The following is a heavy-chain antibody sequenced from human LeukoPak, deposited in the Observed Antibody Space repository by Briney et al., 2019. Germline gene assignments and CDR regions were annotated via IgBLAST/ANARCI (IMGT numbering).Heavy chain of an antibody. CDR2: INPNSGGP. V-gene: IGHV1-2*02. CDR1: GYTFTGYY. Sequence: ASVKVSCKASGYTFTGYYMHWVRQAPGQGLEWMGWINPNSGGPNYAQKFQGRVTMTRDTSIRTAYMELSRLRSDDTAVYYCARDKGYCSSTSCYTSPYYYYMDVWGKGTTVTVSS. J-gene: IGHJ6*03. D-gene: IGHD2-2*02. CDR3: ARDKGYCSSTSCYTSPYYYYMDV.